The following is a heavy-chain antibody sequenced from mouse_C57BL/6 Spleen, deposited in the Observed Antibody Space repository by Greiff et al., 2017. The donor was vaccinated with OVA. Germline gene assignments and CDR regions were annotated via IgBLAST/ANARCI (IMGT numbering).Heavy chain of an antibody. D-gene: IGHD1-1*01. CDR1: GFSLTSYG. Sequence: VQLQESGPGLVQPSQSLSITCTVSGFSLTSYGVHWVRQSPGKGLEWLGVIWRGGSTDYNAAFMSRLSITKDNSKSQVFFKMNSLQADDTAIYYCAKNVITTVVATGDYAMDYWGQGTSVTVSS. J-gene: IGHJ4*01. CDR2: IWRGGST. V-gene: IGHV2-5*01. CDR3: AKNVITTVVATGDYAMDY.